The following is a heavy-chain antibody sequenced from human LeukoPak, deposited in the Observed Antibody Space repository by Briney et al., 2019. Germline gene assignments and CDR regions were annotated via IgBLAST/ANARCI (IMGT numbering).Heavy chain of an antibody. D-gene: IGHD5-12*01. CDR3: ARSRSGYYEDY. J-gene: IGHJ4*02. CDR2: IKEDGSEK. CDR1: GFTFSSYW. Sequence: GGSLRLSCAASGFTFSSYWMSWVRQAPGKGLEWVANIKEDGSEKYYVDSVKGRFTISRDNAKNSLSLQLNSLSAEDTAVYYCARSRSGYYEDYWGQGTLVTVSS. V-gene: IGHV3-7*01.